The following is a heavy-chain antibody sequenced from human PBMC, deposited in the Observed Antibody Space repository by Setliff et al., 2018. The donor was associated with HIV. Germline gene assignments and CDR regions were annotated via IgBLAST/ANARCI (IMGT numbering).Heavy chain of an antibody. Sequence: ASVKVSCKTSGYAFTYYYIHWVRQAPGQGLEWMGWINPNSGGTVYAQKFQDRVTMTKDTSSSTAYIELSRLRSDDTAVYYCATGRDSSGYYFLADYWGRGTLVTVSS. V-gene: IGHV1-2*02. CDR3: ATGRDSSGYYFLADY. J-gene: IGHJ4*02. CDR1: GYAFTYYY. D-gene: IGHD3-22*01. CDR2: INPNSGGT.